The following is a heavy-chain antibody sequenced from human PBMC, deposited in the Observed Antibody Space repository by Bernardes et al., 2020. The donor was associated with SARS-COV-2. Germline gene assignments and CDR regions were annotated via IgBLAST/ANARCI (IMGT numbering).Heavy chain of an antibody. CDR1: GFTFSSYA. CDR3: AKWGDGFWSGFSPEGTTYYGMDV. V-gene: IGHV3-23*01. CDR2: ISGSGGST. D-gene: IGHD3-3*01. J-gene: IGHJ6*02. Sequence: GGSLRLSCAASGFTFSSYAMSWVRQAPGKGLEWVSAISGSGGSTYYADSVKGRFTISRDNSKNTLYLQMNSLRAEDTAVYYCAKWGDGFWSGFSPEGTTYYGMDVWGQGTTVTVSS.